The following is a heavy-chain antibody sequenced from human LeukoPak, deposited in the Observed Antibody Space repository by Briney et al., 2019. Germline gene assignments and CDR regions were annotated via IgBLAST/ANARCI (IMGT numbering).Heavy chain of an antibody. V-gene: IGHV3-23*01. CDR2: ITKGGKT. D-gene: IGHD2-15*01. J-gene: IGHJ5*02. CDR1: GFTFNNYA. Sequence: PGGSLRLSCVASGFTFNNYAMSWLRQAPGKGLEWVSGITKGGKTEYDDSVKGRFIISRDNSKNTLYLNMNSLTADDTAVYYCAKDSPSIYCGPGCYSLNWFDPWGQGNLVIVSS. CDR3: AKDSPSIYCGPGCYSLNWFDP.